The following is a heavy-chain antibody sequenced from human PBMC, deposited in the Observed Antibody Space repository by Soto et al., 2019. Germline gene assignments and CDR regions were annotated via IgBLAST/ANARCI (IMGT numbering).Heavy chain of an antibody. V-gene: IGHV4-39*01. CDR3: ASRRGDSGSYYNLGHVGWFDP. D-gene: IGHD3-10*01. J-gene: IGHJ5*02. CDR2: IYYSGST. CDR1: GGSISSSSYY. Sequence: SETLSLTCTVSGGSISSSSYYWGWIRQPPGKGLEWIGSIYYSGSTYYNPSLKSRVTISVDTSKNQFSLKLSSVTAADTAVYYCASRRGDSGSYYNLGHVGWFDPWGQGTLVTVSS.